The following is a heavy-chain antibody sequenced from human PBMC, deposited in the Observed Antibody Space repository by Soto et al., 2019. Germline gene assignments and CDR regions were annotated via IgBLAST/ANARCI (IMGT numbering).Heavy chain of an antibody. CDR1: GGSLSGFP. V-gene: IGHV4-59*12. J-gene: IGHJ4*02. CDR2: IYHTGRS. Sequence: PSETLSLTCSVSGGSLSGFPWIWIRQPPGKGLEWVGYIYHTGRSNYNPSLKSRLTISLDMSRNQFSLRLNSVTAADTAVYYCAREGGRGEGYNAVDYWGQGTLVTVSS. CDR3: AREGGRGEGYNAVDY. D-gene: IGHD2-2*02.